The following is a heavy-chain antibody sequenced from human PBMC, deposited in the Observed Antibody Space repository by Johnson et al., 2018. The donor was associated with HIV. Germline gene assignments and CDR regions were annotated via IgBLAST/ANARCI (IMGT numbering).Heavy chain of an antibody. CDR1: GFTFSSYG. CDR3: AKDIGDGYNRWGGLDI. J-gene: IGHJ3*02. CDR2: ISFAGVKK. D-gene: IGHD5-24*01. Sequence: QVQLVESGGGVVQPGRSLRLSCAASGFTFSSYGMAWVRQAPGKGLEWVTVISFAGVKKYYTDSVKGRFTISRDNSKNTMYLQMNSLRAEDTAVYYCAKDIGDGYNRWGGLDIWGQGTMVTVSS. V-gene: IGHV3-30*18.